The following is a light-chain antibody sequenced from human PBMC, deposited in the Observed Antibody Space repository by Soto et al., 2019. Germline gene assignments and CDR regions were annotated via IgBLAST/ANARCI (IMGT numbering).Light chain of an antibody. CDR2: GAS. Sequence: EIVSTQSPATLSVSPGDRVTLSCRASQSIRSNSAWYQQKPGQAPRLLIYGASTRATGIPGRFSGSGYETEFTLTISSLQSEDFAVYYCQQYNSWPLTFGGGTKVDIK. CDR1: QSIRSN. J-gene: IGKJ4*01. V-gene: IGKV3-15*01. CDR3: QQYNSWPLT.